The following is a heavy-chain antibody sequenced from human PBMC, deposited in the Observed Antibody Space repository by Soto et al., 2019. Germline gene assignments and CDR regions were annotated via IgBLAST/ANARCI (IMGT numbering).Heavy chain of an antibody. J-gene: IGHJ6*02. Sequence: ASVKVSCKASGGTFSIYAISWVRQAPGQGLEWMGGIIPIFGTANYAQKFQGRVTITADESTSTAYMELSSLRSEDTAVYYYARVAMVRGGEYYYYYGMDVWGQGTTVTVSS. V-gene: IGHV1-69*13. D-gene: IGHD3-10*01. CDR3: ARVAMVRGGEYYYYYGMDV. CDR2: IIPIFGTA. CDR1: GGTFSIYA.